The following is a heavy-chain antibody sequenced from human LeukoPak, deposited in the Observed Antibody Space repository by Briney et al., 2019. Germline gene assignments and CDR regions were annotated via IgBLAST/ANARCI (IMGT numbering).Heavy chain of an antibody. V-gene: IGHV1-2*02. CDR1: GYTFTCYY. Sequence: ASVKVSCKASGYTFTCYYMHWVGQAPGQGLEWMGWINPNSGGTNYAQKFQGRVTMTRDTSISTAYMELSRLRSDDTAVYYCARTSGSYGPYFDYWGQGTLVTVSS. CDR2: INPNSGGT. D-gene: IGHD1-26*01. J-gene: IGHJ4*02. CDR3: ARTSGSYGPYFDY.